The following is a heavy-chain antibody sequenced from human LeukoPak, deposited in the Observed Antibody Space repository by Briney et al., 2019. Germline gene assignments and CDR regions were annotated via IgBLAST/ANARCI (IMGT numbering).Heavy chain of an antibody. D-gene: IGHD3-16*01. J-gene: IGHJ4*02. CDR3: ARGTRRGGDFDY. V-gene: IGHV4-34*01. Sequence: PSETLSLTCAVYGGPFSGYYWSWIRQPPGKGLEWIGEINHSGSTNYNPSLKSRVTISVDTSKNQFSLKLSSVTAADTAVYYCARGTRRGGDFDYWGQGTLVTVSS. CDR2: INHSGST. CDR1: GGPFSGYY.